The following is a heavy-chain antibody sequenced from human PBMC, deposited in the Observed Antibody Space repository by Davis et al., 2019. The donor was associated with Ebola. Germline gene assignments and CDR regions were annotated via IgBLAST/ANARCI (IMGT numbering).Heavy chain of an antibody. CDR1: GYTFTRFA. J-gene: IGHJ6*02. V-gene: IGHV1-3*01. CDR2: INAGNGNT. CDR3: AGNSVTTRLDYYGMDV. D-gene: IGHD4-17*01. Sequence: AASVKVSCKASGYTFTRFAIHWVRQAPGQRLEWMGWINAGNGNTIYSQNFQGRVTITRDTSASTVYMELSSLRSEDTAVYYCAGNSVTTRLDYYGMDVWGQGTAVSVS.